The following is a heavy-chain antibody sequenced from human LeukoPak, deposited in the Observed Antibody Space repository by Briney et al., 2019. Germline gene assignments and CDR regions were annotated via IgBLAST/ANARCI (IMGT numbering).Heavy chain of an antibody. D-gene: IGHD3-22*01. Sequence: VKVSCKASEYTFTGYYIHWVRQAPAQGLEWMGWINPDSGGTYSAQNFQGRVTMTRDTSISTAYMELSSLRSDDTAAYYCARAHSSTWYDLWGQGTLVTVSS. CDR1: EYTFTGYY. CDR3: ARAHSSTWYDL. V-gene: IGHV1-2*02. CDR2: INPDSGGT. J-gene: IGHJ5*02.